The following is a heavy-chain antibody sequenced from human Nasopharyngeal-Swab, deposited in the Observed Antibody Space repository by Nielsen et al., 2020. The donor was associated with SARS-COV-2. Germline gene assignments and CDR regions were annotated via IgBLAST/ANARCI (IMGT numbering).Heavy chain of an antibody. Sequence: ASVKVSCKASGYTFTSYAMHWVRQAPGQRLEWMGWINAGNGNTKYSQKFQGRVTITADKSTSTAYMELSSLRSEDTAVYYCARAYYYDSSGYWDAFDIWGQGTMVTVSS. J-gene: IGHJ3*02. CDR2: INAGNGNT. V-gene: IGHV1-3*01. CDR1: GYTFTSYA. CDR3: ARAYYYDSSGYWDAFDI. D-gene: IGHD3-22*01.